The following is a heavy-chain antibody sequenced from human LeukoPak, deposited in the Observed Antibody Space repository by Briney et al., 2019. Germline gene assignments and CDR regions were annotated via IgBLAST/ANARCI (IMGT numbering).Heavy chain of an antibody. J-gene: IGHJ6*03. CDR3: ARAVNDILTGSYYYMDV. CDR2: IYYSGST. Sequence: SETLSLTCTVSGGSISSYYWSWIRQPPGKGLEWIGYIYYSGSTNHNPSLKSRVTISVDTSKNQFSLKLSSVTAADTAVYYCARAVNDILTGSYYYMDVWGKGTTVTISS. CDR1: GGSISSYY. D-gene: IGHD3-9*01. V-gene: IGHV4-59*01.